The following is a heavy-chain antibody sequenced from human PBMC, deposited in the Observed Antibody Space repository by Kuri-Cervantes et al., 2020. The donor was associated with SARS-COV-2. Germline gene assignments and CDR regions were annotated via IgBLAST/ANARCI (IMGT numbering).Heavy chain of an antibody. CDR3: AKGGMGSGITRLDY. Sequence: ESLKISCAVYGGSFSGYYWSWIRQPPGKGLEWIGGINHSGSTNYNPSLKSRVTISVDTSKNQFSLKLSSVTAADTAVYYCAKGGMGSGITRLDYWGQGTLVTVSS. J-gene: IGHJ4*02. V-gene: IGHV4-34*01. CDR2: INHSGST. D-gene: IGHD3-10*01. CDR1: GGSFSGYY.